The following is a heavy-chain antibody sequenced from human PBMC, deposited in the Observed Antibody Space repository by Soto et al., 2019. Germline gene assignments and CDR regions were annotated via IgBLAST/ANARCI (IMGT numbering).Heavy chain of an antibody. Sequence: QVQLQQWGAGLLKPSETLSLTCAVYGGSFSGYYWRWIRQPPGKGLEWIGEINHSGSTNYNPSLKSRVAISVATSKNQFSLQLSSVTAADTAVYYCARVMRSTSCYFGCYYYYYMDVWGKGTTVTVSS. CDR1: GGSFSGYY. J-gene: IGHJ6*03. CDR3: ARVMRSTSCYFGCYYYYYMDV. V-gene: IGHV4-34*01. CDR2: INHSGST. D-gene: IGHD2-2*01.